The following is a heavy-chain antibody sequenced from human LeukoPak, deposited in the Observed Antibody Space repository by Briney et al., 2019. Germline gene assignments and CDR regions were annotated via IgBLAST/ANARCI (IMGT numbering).Heavy chain of an antibody. D-gene: IGHD3-9*01. CDR1: GASISSYY. CDR2: IYNNGST. CDR3: ARGDLLTGYFGY. J-gene: IGHJ4*02. Sequence: SETLSLTCTVSGASISSYYWNWIRQPAGKGLEWIGRIYNNGSTNYNPSLKSRVTMSVDTSKNQFSLRLSSVTAADTAVYYCARGDLLTGYFGYWGQGTLVTVSS. V-gene: IGHV4-4*07.